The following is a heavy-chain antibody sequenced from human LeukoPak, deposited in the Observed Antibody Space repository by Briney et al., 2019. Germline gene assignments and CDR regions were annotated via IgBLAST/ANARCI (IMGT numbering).Heavy chain of an antibody. V-gene: IGHV1-24*01. CDR2: FDPEDGET. J-gene: IGHJ4*02. CDR1: GGTFSSYA. D-gene: IGHD6-13*01. Sequence: ASVKVSCKASGGTFSSYAISWVRQAPGQGLEWMGGFDPEDGETIYAQKFQGRVTMTEDTSTDTAYMELSSLRSEDTAVYCCATDGYSSSWYFDYWGQGTLVTVSS. CDR3: ATDGYSSSWYFDY.